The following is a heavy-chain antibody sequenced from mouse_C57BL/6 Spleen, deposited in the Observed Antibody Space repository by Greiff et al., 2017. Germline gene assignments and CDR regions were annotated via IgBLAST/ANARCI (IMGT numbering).Heavy chain of an antibody. Sequence: QVQLKQPGAELVKPGASVKVSCKASGYTFTSYWMHWVKQRPGQGLEWIGRIHPSDSDTNYNQKFKGKATLTVDKSSSTAYMQLSSLTSEDSAVYYCAISLYYGSSYWFAYWGQGTLVTVSA. CDR1: GYTFTSYW. D-gene: IGHD1-1*01. J-gene: IGHJ3*01. V-gene: IGHV1-74*01. CDR3: AISLYYGSSYWFAY. CDR2: IHPSDSDT.